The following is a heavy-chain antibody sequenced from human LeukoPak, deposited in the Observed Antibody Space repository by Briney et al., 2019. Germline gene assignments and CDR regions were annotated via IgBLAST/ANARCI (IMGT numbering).Heavy chain of an antibody. V-gene: IGHV4-34*01. CDR2: INQSGIT. CDR1: GFSISDSY. J-gene: IGHJ3*02. Sequence: GSLRLSCVVSGFSISDSYMTWIRQPPGKGLEWVGEINQSGITDYNSSLKSRVTISLDTSNNQFSLKLSSVTAADTAVYYCVRRGKRLRYFDWVDAFDIWGQGTLVTVSS. D-gene: IGHD3-9*01. CDR3: VRRGKRLRYFDWVDAFDI.